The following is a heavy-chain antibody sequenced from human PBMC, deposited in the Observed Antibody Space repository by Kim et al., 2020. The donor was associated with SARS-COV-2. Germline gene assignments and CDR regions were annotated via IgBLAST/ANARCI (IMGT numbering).Heavy chain of an antibody. Sequence: ASVKVSCKASGYTFTSYDINWVRQATGQGLEWMGWMNPNSGNTGYAQKFQGRVTMTRNTSISTAYMELSSLRSEDTAVYYCARGSSSSLIYYYYGMDVWGQGTTVTVSS. D-gene: IGHD6-13*01. CDR3: ARGSSSSLIYYYYGMDV. CDR1: GYTFTSYD. V-gene: IGHV1-8*01. J-gene: IGHJ6*02. CDR2: MNPNSGNT.